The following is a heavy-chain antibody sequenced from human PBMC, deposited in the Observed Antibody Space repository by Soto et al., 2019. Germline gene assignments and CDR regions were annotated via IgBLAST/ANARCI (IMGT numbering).Heavy chain of an antibody. V-gene: IGHV3-30*18. CDR3: AKDLLGPGRAYGMDV. J-gene: IGHJ6*02. D-gene: IGHD7-27*01. CDR1: GFTFSSYG. CDR2: ISYDGSNK. Sequence: PGGSLRLSCAASGFTFSSYGMHWVRQAPGKGLEWVAVISYDGSNKYYADSVKGRFTISRDNSKNTLYLQMNSLRAEDTVVYYCAKDLLGPGRAYGMDVWGQGTTVTVSS.